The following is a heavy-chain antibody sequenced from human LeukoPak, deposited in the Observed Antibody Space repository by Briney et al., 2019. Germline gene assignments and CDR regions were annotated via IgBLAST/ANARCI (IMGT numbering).Heavy chain of an antibody. Sequence: QPGGSLRLACAASGFTFSSYAMSWVRQAPGKGLEWVSAISGSGGSTYYADSVKGRFTISRDNSKNTLYLQMNSLRAEDTAVYYCAKDIRFLSYYMDVWGKGTTVTVSS. V-gene: IGHV3-23*01. CDR3: AKDIRFLSYYMDV. D-gene: IGHD3-3*01. CDR2: ISGSGGST. CDR1: GFTFSSYA. J-gene: IGHJ6*03.